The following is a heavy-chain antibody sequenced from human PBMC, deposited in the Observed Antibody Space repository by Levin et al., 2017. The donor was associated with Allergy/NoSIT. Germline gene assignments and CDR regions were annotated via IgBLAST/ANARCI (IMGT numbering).Heavy chain of an antibody. CDR3: ATSQGSAYYFDY. Sequence: SVKVSCKASGGTFSIQIISWVRQAPGQGLEWMGGIIPIFGTANYAQKLQGRVTIAADESSNTAYMELSSLTSEDTAIYYCATSQGSAYYFDYWGQGTLVTVSS. D-gene: IGHD6-19*01. V-gene: IGHV1-69*13. CDR2: IIPIFGTA. J-gene: IGHJ4*02. CDR1: GGTFSIQI.